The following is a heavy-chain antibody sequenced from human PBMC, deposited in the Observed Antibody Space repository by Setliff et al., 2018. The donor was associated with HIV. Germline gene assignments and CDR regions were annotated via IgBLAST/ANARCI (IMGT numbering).Heavy chain of an antibody. Sequence: GGSLRLSCAASGFTFGSYSMNWVRQAPGKGLEWISYITKRADETHYADSVKGRFSISRDTAKNSLYLQMNGLRPEDTALYYCVRDLLWAFDMWGPGTMVTVSS. CDR2: ITKRADET. D-gene: IGHD3-10*01. CDR1: GFTFGSYS. CDR3: VRDLLWAFDM. V-gene: IGHV3-21*05. J-gene: IGHJ3*02.